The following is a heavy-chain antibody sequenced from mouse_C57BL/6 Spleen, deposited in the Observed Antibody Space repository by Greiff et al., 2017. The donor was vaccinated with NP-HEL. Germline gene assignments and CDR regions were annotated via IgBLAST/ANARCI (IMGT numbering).Heavy chain of an antibody. CDR3: ARWSSGYVDY. J-gene: IGHJ2*01. V-gene: IGHV7-3*01. Sequence: EVQVVESGGGLVQPGGSLSLSCAASGFTFTDYYMSWVRQPPGKALEWLGFIRNKANGYTTEYSASVKGRFTISRDNSQSILYLQMNALRAEDSATYYCARWSSGYVDYWGQGTTLTVSS. D-gene: IGHD3-2*02. CDR1: GFTFTDYY. CDR2: IRNKANGYTT.